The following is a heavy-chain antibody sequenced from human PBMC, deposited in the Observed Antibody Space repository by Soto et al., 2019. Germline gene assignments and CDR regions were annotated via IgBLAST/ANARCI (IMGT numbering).Heavy chain of an antibody. CDR2: IYQSGST. V-gene: IGHV4-30-2*01. J-gene: IGHJ5*02. CDR1: GGSIGSGDYS. CDR3: ARGRTGNYYLDWFDP. D-gene: IGHD1-26*01. Sequence: SETLSLTCAVSGGSIGSGDYSWSWIRQPPGKGLEWIGYIYQSGSTQYNPSLKSRVTISIDRSKNQFSLRLSYVTAADTAVYYCARGRTGNYYLDWFDPWGQGTLVTVSS.